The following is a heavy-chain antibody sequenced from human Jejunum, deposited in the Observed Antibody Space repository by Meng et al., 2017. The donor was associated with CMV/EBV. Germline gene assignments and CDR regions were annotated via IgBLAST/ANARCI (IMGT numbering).Heavy chain of an antibody. CDR1: GGSITSYY. V-gene: IGHV4-59*01. CDR3: ATTLYPKPFLNHFDP. CDR2: RYYRETA. Sequence: GGSITSYYVSWIRQPPGKGLEWIGYRYYRETAYYSPSLRSRVTISADTTTNQFSLRLTSVTPADAAVYFCATTLYPKPFLNHFDPWGQGTLVTVSS. J-gene: IGHJ5*02. D-gene: IGHD2/OR15-2a*01.